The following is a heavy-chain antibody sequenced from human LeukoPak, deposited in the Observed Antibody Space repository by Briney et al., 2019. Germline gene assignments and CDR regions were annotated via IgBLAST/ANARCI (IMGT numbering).Heavy chain of an antibody. J-gene: IGHJ5*02. CDR3: ARGTTIAVAGRGRFDP. CDR1: GYTFTSYG. V-gene: IGHV1-18*01. CDR2: ISAYNGNT. Sequence: GASVKVSCKASGYTFTSYGISWVRQAPGQGLEWMGWISAYNGNTNYAQKLQGRVTMTTDTSTSTAYMELRSLRSDDTAVYYCARGTTIAVAGRGRFDPWGQGTLVTFSS. D-gene: IGHD6-19*01.